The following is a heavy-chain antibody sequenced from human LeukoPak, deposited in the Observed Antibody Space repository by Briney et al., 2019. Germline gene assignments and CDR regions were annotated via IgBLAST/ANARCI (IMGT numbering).Heavy chain of an antibody. CDR2: INPDGSTE. CDR1: GITFRNYW. Sequence: PGGSLRLSCVASGITFRNYWMSWVRQAPGKGLEWVANINPDGSTENYVPSVKGRFTLSRDNARNSLSLQMNSLGAEDTAVYYCATEPGIGYAFDIWGRGTMVTVSS. D-gene: IGHD2-15*01. J-gene: IGHJ3*02. CDR3: ATEPGIGYAFDI. V-gene: IGHV3-7*01.